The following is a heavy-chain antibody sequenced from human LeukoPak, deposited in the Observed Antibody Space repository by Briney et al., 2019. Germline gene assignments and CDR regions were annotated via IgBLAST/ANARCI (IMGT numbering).Heavy chain of an antibody. CDR1: GGSFSGYY. D-gene: IGHD5-24*01. V-gene: IGHV4-34*01. CDR2: INHSGST. CDR3: ARGRWLPNAFDI. J-gene: IGHJ3*02. Sequence: SETLSLTCAVYGGSFSGYYWSWIRQPPGKGLEWIGEINHSGSTNYNPSLKSRVTISVDTSKNQFSLKLSSVTAADTAVYFCARGRWLPNAFDIWGQGTMVTVFS.